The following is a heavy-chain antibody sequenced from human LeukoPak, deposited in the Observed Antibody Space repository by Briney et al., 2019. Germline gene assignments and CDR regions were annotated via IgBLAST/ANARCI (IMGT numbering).Heavy chain of an antibody. D-gene: IGHD1-14*01. CDR1: GGSFSGYY. V-gene: IGHV4-34*01. Sequence: SETLSLTCAVYGGSFSGYYWSWIRQPPGKWLEWIGEINHSGSTNYNPSLKSRVTISVDRSKNQFSLKLTSVTAADTAVNYCAREHRTGPSFDYWGQGTLVTVSS. CDR2: INHSGST. J-gene: IGHJ4*02. CDR3: AREHRTGPSFDY.